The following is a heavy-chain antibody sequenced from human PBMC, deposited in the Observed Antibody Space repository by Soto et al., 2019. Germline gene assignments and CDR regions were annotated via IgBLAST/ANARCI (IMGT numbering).Heavy chain of an antibody. CDR1: GGSIRSASSY. V-gene: IGHV4-39*01. CDR2: IFYSGNT. D-gene: IGHD5-12*01. CDR3: ARHVRPYSGHDYWFDP. J-gene: IGHJ5*02. Sequence: SETLSLTCSVSGGSIRSASSYWGWIRQPPGKGLEWIGSIFYSGNTYYYPSLKSRVTISADTSKNQFSLKLTSVTAEDTALYYCARHVRPYSGHDYWFDPWGQGTLVTVSS.